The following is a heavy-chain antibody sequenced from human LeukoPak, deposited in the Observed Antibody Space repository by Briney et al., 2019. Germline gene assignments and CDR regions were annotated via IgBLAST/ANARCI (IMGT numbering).Heavy chain of an antibody. Sequence: GGSVRLSCAASGFTFTSYAMSWVRQAPGQGLEWVSAISGSGGSTYYADSVNGRFTISRDNSKNTLYLQMNSLRAEDTAVYYCAKVPPLLWFGEQYYFDYWGQGTLVTVSS. CDR1: GFTFTSYA. CDR3: AKVPPLLWFGEQYYFDY. D-gene: IGHD3-10*01. CDR2: ISGSGGST. V-gene: IGHV3-23*01. J-gene: IGHJ4*02.